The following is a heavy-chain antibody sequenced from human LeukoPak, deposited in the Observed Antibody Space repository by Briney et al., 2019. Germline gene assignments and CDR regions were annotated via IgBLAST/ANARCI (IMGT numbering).Heavy chain of an antibody. Sequence: ASVKVSCKASGYTFTHYGISWVRQAPGQGLEWMGWISAYNGNTNYAQKLQGRVTMTTDASTSTAYMELRSLRSDDTAVYYCARVQYDFWSVDYYYYYYMDVWGKGTTVTVSS. CDR1: GYTFTHYG. CDR2: ISAYNGNT. D-gene: IGHD3-3*01. V-gene: IGHV1-18*01. CDR3: ARVQYDFWSVDYYYYYYMDV. J-gene: IGHJ6*03.